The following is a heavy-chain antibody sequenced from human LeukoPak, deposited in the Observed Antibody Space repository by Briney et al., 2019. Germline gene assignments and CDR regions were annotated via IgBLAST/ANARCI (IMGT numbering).Heavy chain of an antibody. J-gene: IGHJ4*02. CDR1: GFTFSDYW. V-gene: IGHV3-7*01. CDR2: IKQDGSEK. CDR3: AREDYDFWSGYHGDFDY. D-gene: IGHD3-3*01. Sequence: GGSLRLSCVASGFTFSDYWMTWVRQASGKGLECVANIKQDGSEKFYVDSVKGRFTISRDNAKNSLYLQMNSLRAEDTVVYYCAREDYDFWSGYHGDFDYWGQGTLVTVSS.